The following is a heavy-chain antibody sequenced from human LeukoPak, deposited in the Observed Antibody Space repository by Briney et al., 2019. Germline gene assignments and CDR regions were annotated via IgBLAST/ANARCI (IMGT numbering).Heavy chain of an antibody. CDR3: AKVPLFRYYFDY. J-gene: IGHJ4*02. CDR2: IRYDGSNK. Sequence: GGSLRLSCAASGFTFSSYGMHWVRQAPGKGLEWVAFIRYDGSNKYYADSVKGRFTISRDNSKNTLYLQMNSLRAEDTAVYYCAKVPLFRYYFDYWGQGTLVTVSS. D-gene: IGHD2/OR15-2a*01. CDR1: GFTFSSYG. V-gene: IGHV3-30*02.